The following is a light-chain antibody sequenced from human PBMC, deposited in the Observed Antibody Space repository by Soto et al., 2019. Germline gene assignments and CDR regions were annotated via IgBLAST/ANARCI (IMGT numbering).Light chain of an antibody. J-gene: IGKJ1*01. Sequence: DIQMTPSPSSLSASVVDRVTITCRASQSISSYLNWYQQKPGKAPKLLIYAASSLKRGVPSRFSGSGSGTEFTLTISSLPPEDFATYYCLQHNNYPWTFGQGTKVDIK. CDR3: LQHNNYPWT. V-gene: IGKV1-17*01. CDR2: AAS. CDR1: QSISSY.